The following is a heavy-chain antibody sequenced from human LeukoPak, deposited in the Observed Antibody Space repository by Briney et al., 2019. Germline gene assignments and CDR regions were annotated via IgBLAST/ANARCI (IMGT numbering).Heavy chain of an antibody. V-gene: IGHV7-4-1*02. D-gene: IGHD5-18*01. CDR2: INTNTGNP. CDR1: GYTFTSYA. Sequence: GASVKVSCKASGYTFTSYAMNWVRQAPGQGLEWMGWINTNTGNPTYARGFTGRFVFSLDTSVSTAYLQISSLKAEDTAVYYCARGYSYGPNDAFDIWGQGTMVTVSS. CDR3: ARGYSYGPNDAFDI. J-gene: IGHJ3*02.